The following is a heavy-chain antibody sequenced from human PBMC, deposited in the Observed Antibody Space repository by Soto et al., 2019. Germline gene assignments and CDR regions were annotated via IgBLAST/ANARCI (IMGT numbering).Heavy chain of an antibody. D-gene: IGHD3-16*02. V-gene: IGHV3-53*01. CDR2: IYSGGNT. CDR3: ARGPYRYGPKVY. J-gene: IGHJ4*02. Sequence: GGSLRLSCAASGFTVSSNYMSWVRQAPGKGLEWVSVIYSGGNTYYADSVKGRFTISRDNAKNSLYLQMNSLRAEDTAVYYCARGPYRYGPKVYWGQGTLVTVSS. CDR1: GFTVSSNY.